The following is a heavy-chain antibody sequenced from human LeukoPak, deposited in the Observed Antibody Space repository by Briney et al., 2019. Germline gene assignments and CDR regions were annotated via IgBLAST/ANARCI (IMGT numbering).Heavy chain of an antibody. J-gene: IGHJ3*01. CDR2: ISSNGGST. V-gene: IGHV3-64*01. D-gene: IGHD2-2*01. CDR1: GFNFSNYP. Sequence: GGSLRLSCAASGFNFSNYPMHWVRQAPGKGLEFVSAISSNGGSTYYANSVKGRFTISRDNSKNTLFLQMNSLRAEDTAVYYCSKDRSCSVSICNVGSWCQGTMVTVSS. CDR3: SKDRSCSVSICNVGS.